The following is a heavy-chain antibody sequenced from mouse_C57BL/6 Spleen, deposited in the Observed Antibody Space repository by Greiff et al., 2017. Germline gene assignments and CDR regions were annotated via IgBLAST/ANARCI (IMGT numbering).Heavy chain of an antibody. J-gene: IGHJ2*01. CDR3: TTGGTVVARNFDY. D-gene: IGHD1-1*01. V-gene: IGHV14-1*01. CDR1: GFNIKDYY. Sequence: VQLKQSGAELVRPGASVKLSCTASGFNIKDYYMHWVKQRPEQGLEWIGRIDPEDGDTEYAPKFQGKATMTADTSSNTAYLQLSSLTSEDTAVYYCTTGGTVVARNFDYWGQGTTLTVSS. CDR2: IDPEDGDT.